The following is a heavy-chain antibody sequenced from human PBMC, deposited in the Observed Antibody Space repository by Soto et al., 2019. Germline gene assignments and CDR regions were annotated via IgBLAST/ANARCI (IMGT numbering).Heavy chain of an antibody. J-gene: IGHJ5*01. V-gene: IGHV4-4*02. D-gene: IGHD7-27*01. CDR3: ARGRYCLTGRCFPNWFES. CDR2: ISHTGTT. CDR1: GDSISGSQW. Sequence: SETLSLTCAVSGDSISGSQWWSWVRLPPGKGLEWIGEISHTGTTNYNPSFESRVAISVDTSKSQFSLNVTSVAAADTAVYFCARGRYCLTGRCFPNWFESWGQGALVTVSS.